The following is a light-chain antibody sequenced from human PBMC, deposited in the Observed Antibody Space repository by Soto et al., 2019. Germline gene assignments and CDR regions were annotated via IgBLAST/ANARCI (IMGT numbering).Light chain of an antibody. J-gene: IGKJ1*01. V-gene: IGKV3-15*01. CDR2: NSS. Sequence: EIVMTQSPPTLYVSPGGRASLSCRASQSVDNSVAWYQQKPGQGPTLLIFNSSARAYGVPSRFSGSGSGSDFLLTISSLQSEDPALYFYQQYNRWWSFGQGTKV. CDR3: QQYNRWWS. CDR1: QSVDNS.